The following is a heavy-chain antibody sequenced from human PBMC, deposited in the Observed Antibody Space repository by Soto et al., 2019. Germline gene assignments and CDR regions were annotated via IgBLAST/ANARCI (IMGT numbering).Heavy chain of an antibody. V-gene: IGHV4-59*01. Sequence: QVQLQESGPGLVKPSETLSLTCTVSGGSISSYYWSWIRQPPGKGLEWIGYIYYSGGTNYNPSLKRRVTISVDTSKNQFSLKLGSVTAADTAVYYCASGRGRYYVFWSLPGWFDPWGQGTLVTVSS. CDR1: GGSISSYY. CDR2: IYYSGGT. CDR3: ASGRGRYYVFWSLPGWFDP. D-gene: IGHD3-3*01. J-gene: IGHJ5*02.